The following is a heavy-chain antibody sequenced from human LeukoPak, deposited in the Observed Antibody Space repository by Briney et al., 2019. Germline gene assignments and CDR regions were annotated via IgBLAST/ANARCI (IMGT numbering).Heavy chain of an antibody. CDR1: GFTFSDYW. J-gene: IGHJ6*03. V-gene: IGHV3-21*01. CDR3: ARGGYQPYYYMDV. Sequence: GGSLRLSCAASGFTFSDYWIHWVRQAPGKGLEWVSSISSSSGYIFYADSVKGRFTISRDNSKNIVYLQMDSLRVDDTALYYCARGGYQPYYYMDVWGTGTTVTVSS. CDR2: ISSSSGYI. D-gene: IGHD2-2*01.